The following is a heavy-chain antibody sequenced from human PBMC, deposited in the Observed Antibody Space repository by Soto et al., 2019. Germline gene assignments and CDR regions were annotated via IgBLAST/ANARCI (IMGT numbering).Heavy chain of an antibody. D-gene: IGHD2-21*02. CDR1: GFTFSSYS. CDR2: ISTPSTYI. V-gene: IGHV3-21*01. CDR3: ARDLTGVVVTANLDY. Sequence: EVLLVESGGGLVKPGGSLRLSCAASGFTFSSYSMNWVRQAPGKGLEWVSFISTPSTYISYADSMRGRFTISRDNAKNSLYLQMTSLRVEDTAVYYCARDLTGVVVTANLDYWGQGTLVTVSS. J-gene: IGHJ4*02.